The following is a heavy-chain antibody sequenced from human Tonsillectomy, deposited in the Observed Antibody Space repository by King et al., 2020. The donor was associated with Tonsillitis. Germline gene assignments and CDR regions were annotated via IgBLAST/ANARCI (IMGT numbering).Heavy chain of an antibody. CDR1: GGSISSYY. D-gene: IGHD5-18*01. CDR2: IYYSGST. Sequence: VQLQESGPGLVKPLETLSLTCTFSGGSISSYYWSWIRQPPGKGLEWVGYIYYSGSTNYNPSLKSRVTISVEPSKNQFSLKLGSVTAADTAVYYCASLTAMVPYYYYYMDVWGKGTTVTVSS. V-gene: IGHV4-59*01. J-gene: IGHJ6*03. CDR3: ASLTAMVPYYYYYMDV.